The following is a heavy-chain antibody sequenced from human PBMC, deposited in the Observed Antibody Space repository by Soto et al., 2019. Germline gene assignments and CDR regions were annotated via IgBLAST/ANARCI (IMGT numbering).Heavy chain of an antibody. CDR2: IYYSGTT. V-gene: IGHV4-31*03. CDR3: ARDWFATVDGQNNYYGMDV. CDR1: GVSIRSSGYF. D-gene: IGHD2-15*01. J-gene: IGHJ6*02. Sequence: QVQLQESGPGLVEPSQTLSLTCTVSGVSIRSSGYFWSWIRQYPGKGLECIGYIYYSGTTYYNPSIKRGFTISVDTSKNQFSLKLSSVTAADTAVYYCARDWFATVDGQNNYYGMDVWGLGTTVTVSS.